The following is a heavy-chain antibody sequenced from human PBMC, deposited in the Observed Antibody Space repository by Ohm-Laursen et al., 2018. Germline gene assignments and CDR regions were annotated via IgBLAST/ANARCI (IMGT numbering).Heavy chain of an antibody. V-gene: IGHV4-59*08. CDR1: GGSISNYY. CDR3: ARSKKGYSSAI. CDR2: IYNSGST. D-gene: IGHD5-18*01. J-gene: IGHJ4*02. Sequence: SDTLSLTCTVSGGSISNYYWSWIRQPPGKGLEWIGYIYNSGSTNYNPSLKSRVTISMDTSKNQFSLKLSSVTAADTAVYYCARSKKGYSSAIWGQGTLVTVSS.